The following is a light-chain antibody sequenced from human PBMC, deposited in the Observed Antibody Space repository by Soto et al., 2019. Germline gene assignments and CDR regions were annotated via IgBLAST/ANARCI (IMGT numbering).Light chain of an antibody. CDR1: QNIVTW. CDR2: KAS. CDR3: QQSKVYPYT. V-gene: IGKV1-5*03. J-gene: IGKJ2*01. Sequence: DIQMTQSPPTLSASVGDRVTITCRASQNIVTWSAWYQQKPVKAPKLLIYKASSLESVVPSRFSGSGSGTEFTLTISSLQPDDFATYYCQQSKVYPYTFGQGTNLEIK.